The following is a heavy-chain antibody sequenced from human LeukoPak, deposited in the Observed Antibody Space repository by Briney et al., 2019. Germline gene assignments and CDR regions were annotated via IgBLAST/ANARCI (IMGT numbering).Heavy chain of an antibody. CDR3: AREGDGIVVVITAFDI. J-gene: IGHJ3*02. CDR2: INPNSGGT. V-gene: IGHV1-2*02. Sequence: ASVKVSCKASGYTFTGYYIHWVRQAPGQGLEWMGWINPNSGGTNYAQKFQGRVTMTRATSISTAYMELSRLRSDDTAVYYCAREGDGIVVVITAFDIWGQGTMVTVSS. CDR1: GYTFTGYY. D-gene: IGHD3-22*01.